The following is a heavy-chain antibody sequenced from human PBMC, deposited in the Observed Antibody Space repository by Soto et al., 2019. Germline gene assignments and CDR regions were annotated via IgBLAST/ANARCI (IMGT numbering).Heavy chain of an antibody. CDR2: ISGSGGST. CDR1: GFTFSSYA. V-gene: IGHV3-23*01. Sequence: PVGSLRLSCAASGFTFSSYAMSWVRQAPGKGLEWVSAISGSGGSTYYADSVKGRFTISRDNSKNTLYLQMNSLRTEDTAVYYCAKDVGWELPTHFDYWGQGTLVTVSS. CDR3: AKDVGWELPTHFDY. D-gene: IGHD1-26*01. J-gene: IGHJ4*02.